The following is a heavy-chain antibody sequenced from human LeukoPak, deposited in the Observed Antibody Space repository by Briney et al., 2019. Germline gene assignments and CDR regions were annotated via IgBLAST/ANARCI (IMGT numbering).Heavy chain of an antibody. V-gene: IGHV3-74*01. Sequence: GGSLRLSCAASGFTFRNYWMHWVRQAPGKGLVWVSRINPDGATTDYAGSVEGRFTISRDNAKNMVYLQMDSLRAEDTAVYYCVRLLDVDYWGQGTLVTVSS. CDR3: VRLLDVDY. D-gene: IGHD1-1*01. CDR1: GFTFRNYW. CDR2: INPDGATT. J-gene: IGHJ4*02.